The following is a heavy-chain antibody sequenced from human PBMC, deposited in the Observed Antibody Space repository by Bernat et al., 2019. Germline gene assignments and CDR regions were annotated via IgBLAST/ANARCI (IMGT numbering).Heavy chain of an antibody. D-gene: IGHD6-13*01. V-gene: IGHV3-23*01. Sequence: EVQLLESGGGLVQPGGSLRLSCAASGFTFSSYAMSWVRQAPGKVLEWVSAISGSGGCTYYADAVKGRFTISRDNSKNTLYLQMNSLRAEETAVYYCAKDRGSSSWLYCDYWGQGTLVTVSS. CDR3: AKDRGSSSWLYCDY. CDR2: ISGSGGCT. CDR1: GFTFSSYA. J-gene: IGHJ4*02.